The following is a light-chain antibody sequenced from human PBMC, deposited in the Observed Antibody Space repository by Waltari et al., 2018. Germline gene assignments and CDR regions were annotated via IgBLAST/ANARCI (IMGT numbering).Light chain of an antibody. CDR1: NIGSKN. CDR3: QVWHRIIF. V-gene: IGLV3-9*01. CDR2: EDS. Sequence: SYELSQPRSVSVALGQTASITCGGNNIGSKNVHWYQQKPGQAPVMVIYEDSNRPSGVPERFSGSKSGNTATLAISSAQAGDEADYYCQVWHRIIFFGGGTKLTVL. J-gene: IGLJ2*01.